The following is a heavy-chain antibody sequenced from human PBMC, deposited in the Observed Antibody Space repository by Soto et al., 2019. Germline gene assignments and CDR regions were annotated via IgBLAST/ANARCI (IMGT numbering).Heavy chain of an antibody. D-gene: IGHD3-3*01. CDR3: ARDLVNYDFWSGSHDY. CDR2: IKQDGSEK. CDR1: GFTFSSYW. Sequence: GGSLRLSCAASGFTFSSYWMSWVRQAPGKGLEWVANIKQDGSEKYYVDSVKGRFTISRDNAKNSLYLQMNSLRAEDTAVYYCARDLVNYDFWSGSHDYWGQGTLVTVSS. V-gene: IGHV3-7*05. J-gene: IGHJ4*02.